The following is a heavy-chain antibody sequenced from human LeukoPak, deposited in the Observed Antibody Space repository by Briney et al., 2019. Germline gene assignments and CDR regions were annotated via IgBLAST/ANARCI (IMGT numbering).Heavy chain of an antibody. CDR1: GYTFTGYF. J-gene: IGHJ4*02. Sequence: ASVKVSCKASGYTFTGYFMHWVRQAPGQGLEWMGWINPNSGATKYAQKFQGRVTMTRDTSINTAYMELSRLRSDDTAVYYCARGSRAVIVVIGSNYFDYWGQGTLVTVSS. CDR2: INPNSGAT. D-gene: IGHD3-22*01. CDR3: ARGSRAVIVVIGSNYFDY. V-gene: IGHV1-2*02.